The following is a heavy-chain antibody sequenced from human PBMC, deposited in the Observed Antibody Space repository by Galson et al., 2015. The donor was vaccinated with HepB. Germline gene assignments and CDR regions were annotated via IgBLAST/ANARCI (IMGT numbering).Heavy chain of an antibody. CDR1: GGSISSALYS. Sequence: TLSLTCAVSGGSISSALYSWSWIRQPPGKGLEWIGNIYHSGSTYYNPSLKSRVTISVDRSKKQLSLKLSSVTAADTAVYYCARGPRPSRGDPYYFDFWGQGTLVTVSS. CDR2: IYHSGST. D-gene: IGHD4-17*01. CDR3: ARGPRPSRGDPYYFDF. V-gene: IGHV4-30-2*01. J-gene: IGHJ4*02.